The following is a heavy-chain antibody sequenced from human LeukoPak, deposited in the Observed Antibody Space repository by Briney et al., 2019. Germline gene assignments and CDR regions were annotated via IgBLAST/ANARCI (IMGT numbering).Heavy chain of an antibody. D-gene: IGHD6-13*01. CDR1: GITFSSYS. V-gene: IGHV3-48*01. CDR3: ARGSSSSWYVHYFDY. J-gene: IGHJ4*02. Sequence: GGSLRLSCAASGITFSSYSMNWVRQAPGKGLEWVSYISTSSSTIYYADSVKGRFTISRDNAKNSLYLQMNSLRAEDTAVYYCARGSSSSWYVHYFDYWGQGTLVTVSS. CDR2: ISTSSSTI.